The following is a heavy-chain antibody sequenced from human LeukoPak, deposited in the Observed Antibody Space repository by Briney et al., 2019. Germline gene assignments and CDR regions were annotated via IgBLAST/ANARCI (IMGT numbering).Heavy chain of an antibody. Sequence: SEILSLTCTVSGGSISSYYWSWIRQPPGKGLEWIGYIYYSGSTNYNPALKSRVTISVDTSKNQFSLKLSSVTAADTAVYYCAREGVYSSPFDYWGQGTLVTVSS. J-gene: IGHJ4*02. CDR3: AREGVYSSPFDY. V-gene: IGHV4-59*01. CDR1: GGSISSYY. CDR2: IYYSGST. D-gene: IGHD6-13*01.